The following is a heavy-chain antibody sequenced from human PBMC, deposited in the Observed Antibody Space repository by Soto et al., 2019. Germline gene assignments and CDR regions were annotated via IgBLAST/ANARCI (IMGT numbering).Heavy chain of an antibody. V-gene: IGHV3-7*03. J-gene: IGHJ4*02. Sequence: GGSLRLSCSASGFTFSTYWMSWVRQPPGKGLEWVANIKQDGSERYYADSVKGRFTISRDNSKNTLYLQMNSLRAEDTAVYYCARDTDSNYGYWGQGTLVTVSS. CDR1: GFTFSTYW. D-gene: IGHD4-4*01. CDR2: IKQDGSER. CDR3: ARDTDSNYGY.